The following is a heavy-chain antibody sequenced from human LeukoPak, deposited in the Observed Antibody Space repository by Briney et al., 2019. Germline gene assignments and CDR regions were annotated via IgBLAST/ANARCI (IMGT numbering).Heavy chain of an antibody. Sequence: PSETLSLTCAVSGGSISSSNWWSWVRQPPGKGLEWIGQIFHTGTVTYNPSLESRVIISVDNSKNQFSLSLSSVTAADTAVYHCARANTYYDFWSGYYAAFDYWGQGTLVTVSS. CDR3: ARANTYYDFWSGYYAAFDY. CDR2: IFHTGTV. V-gene: IGHV4-4*02. D-gene: IGHD3-3*01. CDR1: GGSISSSNW. J-gene: IGHJ4*02.